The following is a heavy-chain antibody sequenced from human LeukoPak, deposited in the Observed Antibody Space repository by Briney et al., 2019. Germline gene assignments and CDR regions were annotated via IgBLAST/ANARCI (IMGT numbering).Heavy chain of an antibody. CDR2: INHSGST. V-gene: IGHV4-34*01. CDR3: ARDPEFDY. J-gene: IGHJ4*02. CDR1: GGSFSGYY. Sequence: PSETLSLTCAVYGGSFSGYYWSWIRQPPGKGLEWIGEINHSGSTKHSGNTNYNASLKSRVTISVDTSKNQFSLKLSSVTAADTAVYYCARDPEFDYWGQGTLVTVSS.